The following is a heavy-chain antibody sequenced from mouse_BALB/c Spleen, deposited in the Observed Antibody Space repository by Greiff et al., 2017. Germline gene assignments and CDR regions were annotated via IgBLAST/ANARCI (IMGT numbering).Heavy chain of an antibody. Sequence: EVQLVESGGGLVQPGGSLRLSCATSGFTFTDYYMSWVRQPPGKALEWLGFIRNKANGYTTEYSASVKGRFTISRDNSQSILYLQMNTLRAEDSATYYCARDTGKRDYFDYWGQGTTLTVSS. J-gene: IGHJ2*01. CDR1: GFTFTDYY. CDR3: ARDTGKRDYFDY. V-gene: IGHV7-3*02. D-gene: IGHD4-1*01. CDR2: IRNKANGYTT.